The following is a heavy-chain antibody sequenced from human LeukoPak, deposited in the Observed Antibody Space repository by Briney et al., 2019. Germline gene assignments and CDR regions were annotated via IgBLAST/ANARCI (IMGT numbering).Heavy chain of an antibody. CDR3: ARSYYYDSSHTVDY. V-gene: IGHV3-33*08. Sequence: GGSLRLSCAASGFTVSSNYMSWVRQAPGKGLEWVAVIWYDGSNKYYADSVKGRFTISRDNSKNTLYLQMNSLRAEDTAVYYCARSYYYDSSHTVDYWGQGTLVTVSS. J-gene: IGHJ4*02. CDR1: GFTVSSNY. D-gene: IGHD3-22*01. CDR2: IWYDGSNK.